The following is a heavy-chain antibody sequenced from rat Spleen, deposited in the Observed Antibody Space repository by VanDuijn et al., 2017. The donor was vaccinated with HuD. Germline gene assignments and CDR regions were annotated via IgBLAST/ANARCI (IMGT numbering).Heavy chain of an antibody. CDR1: GFTFSDYA. V-gene: IGHV5-17*01. Sequence: EVQLVESGGGLVQPGRSLKFSCAASGFTFSDYAMAWVRQAPKKGLEWVATIIYDGSSTYYRDSVKGRFTISRDNAKSTLYLQMDSLRSEDTATYYCARHFESNYYSSYIYGISWYFDYWGQGVMVTVSS. D-gene: IGHD1-2*01. CDR3: ARHFESNYYSSYIYGISWYFDY. CDR2: IIYDGSST. J-gene: IGHJ2*01.